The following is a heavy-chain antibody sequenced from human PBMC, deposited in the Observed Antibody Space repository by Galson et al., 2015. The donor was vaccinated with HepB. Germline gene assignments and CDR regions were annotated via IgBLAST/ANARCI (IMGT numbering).Heavy chain of an antibody. CDR3: ARIARGDCDY. CDR2: IRSKGEGGTM. J-gene: IGHJ4*02. D-gene: IGHD3-3*01. Sequence: SLRLSCAVSGLTFSNVWMAWVRQAPGKGLEWIGRIRSKGEGGTMDYAASVEGRSTISRDDSKNTLYLQMNSLQIEDTGVYYCARIARGDCDYWGQGTLVTVSS. CDR1: GLTFSNVW. V-gene: IGHV3-15*01.